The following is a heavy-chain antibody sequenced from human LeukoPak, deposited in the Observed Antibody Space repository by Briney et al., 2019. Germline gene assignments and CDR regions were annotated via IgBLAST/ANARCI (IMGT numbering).Heavy chain of an antibody. CDR1: GYTFTGYY. Sequence: ASVKVSCKASGYTFTGYYMHWVRQAPGQGLEWMGWINPNSGGTNYAQKFQGRVTMTRDTSISTAYMELSRLRSDDTAVYYCARDLEYRSSTSCHYYMDVWGKGTTVTVSS. J-gene: IGHJ6*03. D-gene: IGHD2-2*01. CDR3: ARDLEYRSSTSCHYYMDV. V-gene: IGHV1-2*02. CDR2: INPNSGGT.